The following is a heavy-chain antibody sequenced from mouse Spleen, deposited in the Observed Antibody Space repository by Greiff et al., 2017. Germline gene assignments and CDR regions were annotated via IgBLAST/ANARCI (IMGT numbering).Heavy chain of an antibody. CDR3: ARGWLGYAMDY. J-gene: IGHJ4*01. CDR2: INYDGSST. D-gene: IGHD2-3*01. Sequence: EVQLVESEGGLVQPGSSMKLSCTASGFTFSDYYMAWVRQVPEKGLEWVANINYDGSSTYYLDSLKSRFIISRDNAKNILYLQMSSLKSEDTATYYCARGWLGYAMDYWGQGTSVTVSS. V-gene: IGHV5-16*01. CDR1: GFTFSDYY.